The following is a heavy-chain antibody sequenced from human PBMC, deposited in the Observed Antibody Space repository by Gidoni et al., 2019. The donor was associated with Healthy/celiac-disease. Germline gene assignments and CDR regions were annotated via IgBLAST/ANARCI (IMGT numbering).Heavy chain of an antibody. CDR3: ARRFQLLQTFLGGFDY. CDR2: NYYSGST. V-gene: IGHV4-39*01. Sequence: QLQLQESGPGLVKPSETLSLTCTVPGGSISSRSYYWGWIRKPPGKGLEWIGSNYYSGSTYYNPSLKSRVTISVDTSKNQFSLKLSSVTAADTAVYYCARRFQLLQTFLGGFDYWGQGTLVTVSS. D-gene: IGHD2-2*01. J-gene: IGHJ4*02. CDR1: GGSISSRSYY.